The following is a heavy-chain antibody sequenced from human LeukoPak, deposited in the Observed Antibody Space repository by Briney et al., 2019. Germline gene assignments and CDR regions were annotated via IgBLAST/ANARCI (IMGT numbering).Heavy chain of an antibody. V-gene: IGHV5-51*01. CDR3: ARSGYSGYAVDY. CDR1: GYSFSTYW. D-gene: IGHD5-12*01. CDR2: IYPGDSDT. J-gene: IGHJ4*02. Sequence: GESLKISCKGSGYSFSTYWIAWVRQMPGKDLEWMGIIYPGDSDTRYSPSFQCQVTISADKSISTAYLQWSSLKASDTAMYYCARSGYSGYAVDYWGQGTLVTVSS.